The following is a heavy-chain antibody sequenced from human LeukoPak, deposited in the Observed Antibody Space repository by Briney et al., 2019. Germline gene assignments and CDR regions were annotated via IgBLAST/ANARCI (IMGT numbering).Heavy chain of an antibody. J-gene: IGHJ4*02. CDR3: GRRWYSGSRGFDY. CDR2: IYYSGST. CDR1: GGSISSSSYY. Sequence: PSETLSLTCTVSGGSISSSSYYWGWIRQPPGKGLEWIGSIYYSGSTYYNPSLKSRVTISVDTSKNQFSLKLSSVTAADTAVYYCGRRWYSGSRGFDYWGQGTLVTVSS. D-gene: IGHD1-26*01. V-gene: IGHV4-39*01.